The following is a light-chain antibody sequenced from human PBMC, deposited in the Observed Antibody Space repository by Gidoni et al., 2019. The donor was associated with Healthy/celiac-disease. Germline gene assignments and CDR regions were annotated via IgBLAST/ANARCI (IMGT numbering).Light chain of an antibody. Sequence: EIVLTQSPATLSLSPGERATLSCRASQSVSSYLAWYQQKPGQAPRLLIYDASTSATGITARFSCSGSGTVFTLTISSLDPEDFSVYYCQQRSNWLTFGGGTKVEIK. V-gene: IGKV3-11*01. J-gene: IGKJ4*01. CDR3: QQRSNWLT. CDR1: QSVSSY. CDR2: DAS.